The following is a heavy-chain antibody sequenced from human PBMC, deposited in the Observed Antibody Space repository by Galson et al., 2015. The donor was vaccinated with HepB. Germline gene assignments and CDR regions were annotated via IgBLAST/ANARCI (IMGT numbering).Heavy chain of an antibody. CDR3: AKVWTYYYGSDAFEI. Sequence: SLRLSCAASGFTFSTYGMHWVRQAPGKGLEWVAVISYDGSNKHYAESVKGRFTISRDNAKNTLYLEMNSLRAEDTAVYYCAKVWTYYYGSDAFEIWGQGTMVTVSS. V-gene: IGHV3-30*18. J-gene: IGHJ3*02. D-gene: IGHD3-10*01. CDR2: ISYDGSNK. CDR1: GFTFSTYG.